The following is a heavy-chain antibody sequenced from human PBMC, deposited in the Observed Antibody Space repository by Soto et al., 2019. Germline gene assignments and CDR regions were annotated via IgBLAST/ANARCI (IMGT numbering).Heavy chain of an antibody. CDR3: ARDTNGLHY. CDR2: INTDGSIT. Sequence: PGRSLRLSCAASGLIFSNYKMHWVRQAPGKGLVWVSRINTDGSITDYADSVKGRFTVSRDNAKNTMYLQMNSLTADDTAVYYCARDTNGLHYWGQGTLVTVSS. CDR1: GLIFSNYK. V-gene: IGHV3-74*01. J-gene: IGHJ4*02. D-gene: IGHD2-8*01.